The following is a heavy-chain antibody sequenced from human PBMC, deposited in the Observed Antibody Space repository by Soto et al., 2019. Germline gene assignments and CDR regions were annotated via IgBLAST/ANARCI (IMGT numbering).Heavy chain of an antibody. D-gene: IGHD3-22*01. CDR2: INPSGGST. V-gene: IGHV1-46*01. Sequence: ASVKVSCKASGHTFTSYYMHWVRQAPGQGLEWMGIINPSGGSTSYAQKFQGRVTMTRDTSTSTVYMELSSLRSEDTAVYYCARDFYYDSSGYVDDYWGQGTLVTVSS. J-gene: IGHJ4*02. CDR3: ARDFYYDSSGYVDDY. CDR1: GHTFTSYY.